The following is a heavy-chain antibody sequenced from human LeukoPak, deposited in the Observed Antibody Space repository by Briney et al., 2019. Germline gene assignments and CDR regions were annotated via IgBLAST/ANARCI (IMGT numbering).Heavy chain of an antibody. D-gene: IGHD2-2*01. J-gene: IGHJ4*02. Sequence: PSETLSLTCAVSGGSISSGDYYWSWIRQPPGKGLEWIGYIYYSGSTYYNPSLKSRVTISVDTSKNQFSLKLSSVTAAYTAVYYCARFMYQLVEVDYWGQGTLVTVSS. CDR2: IYYSGST. CDR3: ARFMYQLVEVDY. CDR1: GGSISSGDYY. V-gene: IGHV4-30-4*08.